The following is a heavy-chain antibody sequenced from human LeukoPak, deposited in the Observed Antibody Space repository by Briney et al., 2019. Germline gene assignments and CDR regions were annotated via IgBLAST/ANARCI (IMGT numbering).Heavy chain of an antibody. Sequence: SETLSLTCTVSGGSISSYYWSWIRQPPGKGLERIGYICYSGSTNYNPSLKSRVTISVDTSKNQFSLKLSSVTAADTAVYYCARGYYYDSSGLRNDAFDIWGQGTMVTVSS. CDR3: ARGYYYDSSGLRNDAFDI. V-gene: IGHV4-59*01. D-gene: IGHD3-22*01. CDR1: GGSISSYY. CDR2: ICYSGST. J-gene: IGHJ3*02.